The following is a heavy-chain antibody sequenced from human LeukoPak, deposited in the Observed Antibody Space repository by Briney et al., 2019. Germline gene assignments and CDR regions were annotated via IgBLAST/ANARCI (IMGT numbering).Heavy chain of an antibody. CDR3: AKSSIAVAGTEFDY. CDR2: FDPEDGET. V-gene: IGHV1-24*01. Sequence: ASVKVSCKVSGYTLTELSMHWVRQAPGKGLEWMGGFDPEDGETIYAQKFQGRVTMTEDTSTDTAYMELSSLRSEDTAVYYCAKSSIAVAGTEFDYWGQGTLVTVSS. CDR1: GYTLTELS. J-gene: IGHJ4*02. D-gene: IGHD6-19*01.